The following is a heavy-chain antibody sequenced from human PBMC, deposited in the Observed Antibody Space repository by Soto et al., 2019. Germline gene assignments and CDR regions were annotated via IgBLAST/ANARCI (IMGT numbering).Heavy chain of an antibody. CDR3: AKGGYSGYDVQGYYYYYGMDV. Sequence: QVQLVQSGAEVKKPGSSVKVSCKASGGTFSSYAISWVRQAPGQGLEWMGGIIPIFGTANYAQKFQGRVTITADESTSTAYIELSSLRSEDTAVYYCAKGGYSGYDVQGYYYYYGMDVWGQGTTVTVSS. J-gene: IGHJ6*02. CDR1: GGTFSSYA. CDR2: IIPIFGTA. D-gene: IGHD5-12*01. V-gene: IGHV1-69*01.